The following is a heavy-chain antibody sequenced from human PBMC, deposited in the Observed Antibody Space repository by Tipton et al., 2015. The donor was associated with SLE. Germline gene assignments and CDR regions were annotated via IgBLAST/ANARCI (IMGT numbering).Heavy chain of an antibody. D-gene: IGHD6-6*01. V-gene: IGHV4-38-2*02. CDR1: GYPITSGYY. CDR2: IFHRGTT. J-gene: IGHJ4*02. CDR3: AREAAATRRVLFY. Sequence: LRLSCAVSGYPITSGYYWGWTRQPPGKGLEWTGNIFHRGTTYYNPSLKSRVTISIDTSKNQFSLQLSSVTAADTAVYYCAREAAATRRVLFYWGQGTLLPFSS.